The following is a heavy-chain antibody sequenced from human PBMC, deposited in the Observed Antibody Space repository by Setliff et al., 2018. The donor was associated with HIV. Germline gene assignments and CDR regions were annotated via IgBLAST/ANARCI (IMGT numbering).Heavy chain of an antibody. CDR2: IRSKAHGGTI. V-gene: IGHV3-49*04. Sequence: PGGSLRLSCAASGFTFSGAEIHWVRQAPGKGLEWVSFIRSKAHGGTIEYAASVKGRFTISRDDSKTIAYLQMSGLKTEDTAVYFCTRDDPPGYCSSTTCPYLFDYWGRGTLVTVSS. D-gene: IGHD2-2*01. CDR3: TRDDPPGYCSSTTCPYLFDY. CDR1: GFTFSGAE. J-gene: IGHJ4*02.